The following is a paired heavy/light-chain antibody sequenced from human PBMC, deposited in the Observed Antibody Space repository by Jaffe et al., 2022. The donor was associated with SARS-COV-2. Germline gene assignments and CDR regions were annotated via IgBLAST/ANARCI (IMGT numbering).Heavy chain of an antibody. V-gene: IGHV3-7*01. D-gene: IGHD3-16*02. CDR3: ARGGMKCGQYRY. CDR2: IKEDGSEK. CDR1: GFIFSDYW. Sequence: EVQVVESGGGLVQPGGSLRLSCAASGFIFSDYWMSWVRQAPGKGLEWVANIKEDGSEKNYMDSVKGRFAISRDNTKNSLYLQMNSLRAEDTAVYYCARGGMKCGQYRYWGQGTLVTVSS. J-gene: IGHJ4*02.
Light chain of an antibody. CDR2: DVS. CDR3: QQSYSISFT. V-gene: IGKV1-39*01. CDR1: QSINSC. Sequence: DIQMTQSPSSLSASVGDRVTITCRASQSINSCLNWYQQKPGKAPKLLIHDVSTLQSGVPSRFRGSGSGTDFALTINSLQPEDSATYYCQQSYSISFTFGPGTTVDIE. J-gene: IGKJ3*01.